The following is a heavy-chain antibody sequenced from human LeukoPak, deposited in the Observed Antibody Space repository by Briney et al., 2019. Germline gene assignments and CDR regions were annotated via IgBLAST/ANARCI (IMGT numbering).Heavy chain of an antibody. D-gene: IGHD3-22*01. J-gene: IGHJ6*03. CDR1: GYTFTSHG. V-gene: IGHV1-18*01. CDR2: ISTYNGNT. CDR3: ARAFHHDSSGYYGSYFYYYYMDV. Sequence: ASVKVSCKASGYTFTSHGISWVRQAPGQGLEWMGWISTYNGNTNYAQKLQGRVSMTTDTSTSTAYMDLRSLRSDDPAVYFCARAFHHDSSGYYGSYFYYYYMDVWGKGTTVTISS.